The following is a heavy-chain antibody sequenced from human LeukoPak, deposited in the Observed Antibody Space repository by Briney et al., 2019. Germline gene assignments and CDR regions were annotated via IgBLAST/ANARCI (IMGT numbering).Heavy chain of an antibody. J-gene: IGHJ4*02. CDR1: GYTFTSYG. CDR2: ISAYNGKT. V-gene: IGHV1-18*04. D-gene: IGHD5-12*01. Sequence: ASVKVSCKASGYTFTSYGISWVRQAPGQGLEWMGWISAYNGKTNYPQKFQGRVTMTTDTSTNTGYMELRSLRFDDTAVYYCARVRDTGYDENDFWGQGTLVTVSS. CDR3: ARVRDTGYDENDF.